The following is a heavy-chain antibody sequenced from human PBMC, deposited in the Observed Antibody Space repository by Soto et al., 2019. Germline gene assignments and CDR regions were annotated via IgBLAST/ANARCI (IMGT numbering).Heavy chain of an antibody. V-gene: IGHV3-48*02. D-gene: IGHD3-22*01. CDR1: GGSISSGGYY. CDR2: ISDSGSNT. Sequence: PSETLSLTCTVSGGSISSGGYYWSWVRQAPGRGLEWVAYISDSGSNTLYADSVKGRFTVSRDTAKNSLYLQMSGIRDEDRAVYYCARYYYDSSGYDGMGVWGQGTTVTVSS. J-gene: IGHJ6*02. CDR3: ARYYYDSSGYDGMGV.